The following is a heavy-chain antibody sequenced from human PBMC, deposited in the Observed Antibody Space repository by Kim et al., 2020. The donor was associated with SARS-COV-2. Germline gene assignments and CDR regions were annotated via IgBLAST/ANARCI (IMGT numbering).Heavy chain of an antibody. D-gene: IGHD6-13*01. CDR2: ISVYNGNT. J-gene: IGHJ4*02. V-gene: IGHV1-18*01. Sequence: ASVKVSCKASGYTFTSYGISWVQQAPGQGLEWMGWISVYNGNTNYAQKLQGRVTITTDTSTSTAYMELRSLRSDDTAVYYCARAGFYSSSWYAMYWGQGTLVTVSS. CDR1: GYTFTSYG. CDR3: ARAGFYSSSWYAMY.